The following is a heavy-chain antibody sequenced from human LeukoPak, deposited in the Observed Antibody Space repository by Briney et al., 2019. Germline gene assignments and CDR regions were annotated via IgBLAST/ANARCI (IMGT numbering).Heavy chain of an antibody. CDR3: ARGLSTGREDYLDF. J-gene: IGHJ4*02. CDR2: LYYSGRT. CDR1: GASVSDGSYY. D-gene: IGHD1-1*01. Sequence: PSETLSLTCSVSGASVSDGSYYWSWIRQPPGKGLEWIGFLYYSGRTNYSPSLSGRVSTSIDTSKNHFSLNLTSVTAADTAVYYCARGLSTGREDYLDFWGQGTLVSVSS. V-gene: IGHV4-61*03.